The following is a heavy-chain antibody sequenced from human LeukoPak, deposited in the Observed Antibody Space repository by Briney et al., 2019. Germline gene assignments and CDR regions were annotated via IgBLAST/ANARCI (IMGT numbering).Heavy chain of an antibody. CDR1: GFTFSSYS. V-gene: IGHV3-21*04. CDR2: ISSSSSYI. J-gene: IGHJ4*02. Sequence: GGSLRLSCAASGFTFSSYSMNWVRQAPGKRLEWVSSISSSSSYIYYADSVKGRFTISRDNSKNTLYLQMNSLRAEDTAVYYCAKTRPLDSSSWSHGDYWGQGTLVTVSS. CDR3: AKTRPLDSSSWSHGDY. D-gene: IGHD6-13*01.